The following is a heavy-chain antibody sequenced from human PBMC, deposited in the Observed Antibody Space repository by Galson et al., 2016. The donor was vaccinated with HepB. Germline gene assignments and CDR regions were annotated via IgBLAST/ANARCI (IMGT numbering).Heavy chain of an antibody. Sequence: SETLSLTCTVSGGSISSSSYYWGWIRQPPGKGLEWIGNIYYSGITYYNPSLKSRVTISVDTSKKQLSLKLSSVTAADTAVYYCAKTRYSSSHYYGMDVWGQGATVTVSS. CDR2: IYYSGIT. V-gene: IGHV4-39*01. CDR1: GGSISSSSYY. D-gene: IGHD6-6*01. J-gene: IGHJ6*02. CDR3: AKTRYSSSHYYGMDV.